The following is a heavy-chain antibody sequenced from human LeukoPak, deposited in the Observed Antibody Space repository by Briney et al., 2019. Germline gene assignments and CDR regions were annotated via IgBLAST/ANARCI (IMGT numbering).Heavy chain of an antibody. J-gene: IGHJ4*02. CDR3: ARGEAYYDFWSGYLPSIDY. D-gene: IGHD3-3*01. CDR2: IRYDGSNK. V-gene: IGHV3-30*02. Sequence: GGSLRLSCAASGFTFSSYGMHWVRQAPGKGLEWVAFIRYDGSNKYYADSVKGRFTISRDNSKNTLYLQINSLRAEDTAVYYCARGEAYYDFWSGYLPSIDYWGQGTLVTVSS. CDR1: GFTFSSYG.